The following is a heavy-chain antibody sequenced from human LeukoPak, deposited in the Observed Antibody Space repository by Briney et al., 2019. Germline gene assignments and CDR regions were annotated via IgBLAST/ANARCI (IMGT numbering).Heavy chain of an antibody. CDR2: ISSNGGST. J-gene: IGHJ3*02. CDR3: ARGLLGYCSGGSCNDAFDI. V-gene: IGHV3-64*01. CDR1: GFTFSSYA. D-gene: IGHD2-15*01. Sequence: GGSLRLSCVLSGFTFSSYAMHCVCHAPGRGLEYGSAISSNGGSTYYANSVKGRFTISRDNSKNTLYLQMGSLRDEDMAVYYGARGLLGYCSGGSCNDAFDIWGQGTMVTVSS.